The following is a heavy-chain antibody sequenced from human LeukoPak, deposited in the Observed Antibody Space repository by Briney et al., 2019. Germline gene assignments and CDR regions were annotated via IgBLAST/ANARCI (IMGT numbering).Heavy chain of an antibody. CDR1: GYTFTSYD. CDR2: MNPNSGNT. V-gene: IGHV1-8*01. J-gene: IGHJ4*02. CDR3: VRVPILRMGELSDFDY. D-gene: IGHD3-16*01. Sequence: ASVNVSCKASGYTFTSYDINWVRQATGQALEWMGWMNPNSGNTGYAQKFQGRVTMTRNTSISTAYMELSSLSFEAPAFYSCVRVPILRMGELSDFDYWGQGTLVTVSP.